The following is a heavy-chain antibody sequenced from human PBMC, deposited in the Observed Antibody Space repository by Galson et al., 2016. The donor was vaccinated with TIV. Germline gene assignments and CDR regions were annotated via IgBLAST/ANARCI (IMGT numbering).Heavy chain of an antibody. J-gene: IGHJ4*02. CDR2: IYGSGDT. CDR3: ARSSYDSSVYFVQ. D-gene: IGHD3-22*01. CDR1: GDSISAYY. V-gene: IGHV4-59*01. Sequence: LSLTCSVSGDSISAYYWSWIRQSPRKELEWIGYIYGSGDTNYNPSLENRVTISFDTSKNQVSLILTSVTTSDTAIYFCARSSYDSSVYFVQWGQVALVTVSP.